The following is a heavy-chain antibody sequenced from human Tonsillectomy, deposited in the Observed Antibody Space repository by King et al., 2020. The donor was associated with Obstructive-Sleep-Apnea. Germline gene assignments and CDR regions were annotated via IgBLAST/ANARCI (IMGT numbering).Heavy chain of an antibody. CDR2: IKQDGSEK. CDR1: GFTFSSYW. D-gene: IGHD3-22*01. Sequence: VQLVESGGGLVQPGGSLRLSCAASGFTFSSYWMSWVRQAPGKGLEWVANIKQDGSEKYYVDSVKGRFTISRDNAKNSLYLQINSLRAEDTAVYYCAGAPPVLTMIVVVRWGQRTLVTVSS. CDR3: AGAPPVLTMIVVVR. J-gene: IGHJ4*02. V-gene: IGHV3-7*01.